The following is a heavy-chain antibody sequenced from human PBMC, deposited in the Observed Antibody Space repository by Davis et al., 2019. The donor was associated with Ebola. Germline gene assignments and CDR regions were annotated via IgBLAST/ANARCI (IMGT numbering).Heavy chain of an antibody. CDR2: ISAYNGNT. Sequence: ASVKVSCKTSGYTFTSYDINWVRQATGQGLEWMGWISAYNGNTNYAQKLQGSVTMTTDTSTSTAYMELRSLRSDDTAVYYCARDAYFDILTGYYTQYYFEYWGQGTLVTVSS. D-gene: IGHD3-9*01. CDR3: ARDAYFDILTGYYTQYYFEY. V-gene: IGHV1-18*01. CDR1: GYTFTSYD. J-gene: IGHJ4*02.